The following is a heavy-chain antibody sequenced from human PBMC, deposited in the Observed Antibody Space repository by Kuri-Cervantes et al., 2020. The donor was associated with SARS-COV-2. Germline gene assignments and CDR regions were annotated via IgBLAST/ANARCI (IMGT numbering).Heavy chain of an antibody. V-gene: IGHV1-18*01. CDR2: ISAYNGNT. D-gene: IGHD4-17*01. J-gene: IGHJ4*02. CDR3: ARDRGATVNYFDY. CDR1: GGTFSSYA. Sequence: ASLTLSCKASGGTFSSYAISWVRQAPGQGLEWMGWISAYNGNTNYAQKLQGRVTMTTDTSTSTAYMELRSLRSDDTAVYYCARDRGATVNYFDYWGQGTLVTVSS.